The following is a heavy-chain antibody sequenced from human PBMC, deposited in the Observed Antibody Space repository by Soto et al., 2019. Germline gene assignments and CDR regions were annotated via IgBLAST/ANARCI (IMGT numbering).Heavy chain of an antibody. Sequence: QVHLQESGRGLVKPSGTLSLIWAVSGGSISTTVWGSWVRQPPGKGLEWIGEVYHSGSFNYNPSLKSRLTISVDKSKNQFSLNLSSVTVADTAVYYCATGPEYSSRWFSNWGQGTLVTVSS. CDR1: GGSISTTVW. D-gene: IGHD6-13*01. J-gene: IGHJ4*02. CDR3: ATGPEYSSRWFSN. V-gene: IGHV4-4*02. CDR2: VYHSGSF.